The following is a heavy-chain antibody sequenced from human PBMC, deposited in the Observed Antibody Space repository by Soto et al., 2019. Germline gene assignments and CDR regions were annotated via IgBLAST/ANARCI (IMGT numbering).Heavy chain of an antibody. CDR3: ARANQLFTSYYYYYMDV. V-gene: IGHV3-66*01. CDR1: GFTVSSNY. D-gene: IGHD2-2*01. CDR2: IYSGGST. J-gene: IGHJ6*03. Sequence: GGSLRLSCAASGFTVSSNYMSWVRQAPGKGLEWVSVIYSGGSTYYADSVKGRFTISRDNSKSTLYLQMNSLRAEDTAVYYCARANQLFTSYYYYYMDVWGKGTTVTVSS.